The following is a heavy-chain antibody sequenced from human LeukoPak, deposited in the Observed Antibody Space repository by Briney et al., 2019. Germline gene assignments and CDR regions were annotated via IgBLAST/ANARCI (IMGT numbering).Heavy chain of an antibody. V-gene: IGHV3-30-3*01. CDR1: GFTFSSYA. J-gene: IGHJ4*02. Sequence: PGGSLRLSCAASGFTFSSYAMHWVRQAPGKGLEWVAVISYDGSNKYYADSVKGRFTISRDNSKNTLYLQMNSLRAEDTAVYYCAREMWIQLWLPIYWGQGTLVTVSS. CDR2: ISYDGSNK. D-gene: IGHD5-18*01. CDR3: AREMWIQLWLPIY.